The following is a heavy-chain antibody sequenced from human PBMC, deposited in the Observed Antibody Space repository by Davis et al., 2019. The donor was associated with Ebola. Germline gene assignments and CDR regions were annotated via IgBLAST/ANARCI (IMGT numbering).Heavy chain of an antibody. Sequence: SETLSLTCAVYGGSFSGYYWSWNRQPPGKGLEWIGAITHSGSNNYNPSLKSRFTISVDTSKNQFSLKLSSVTAADTAVYFCARHCSSTSCSYFDYWGKGSLVTVSS. CDR2: ITHSGSN. CDR3: ARHCSSTSCSYFDY. V-gene: IGHV4-34*01. J-gene: IGHJ4*02. D-gene: IGHD2-2*01. CDR1: GGSFSGYY.